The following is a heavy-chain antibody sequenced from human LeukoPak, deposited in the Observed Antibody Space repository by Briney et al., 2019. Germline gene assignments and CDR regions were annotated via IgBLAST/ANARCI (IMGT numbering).Heavy chain of an antibody. CDR2: INPNSGDT. V-gene: IGHV1-2*02. D-gene: IGHD3-9*01. Sequence: ASVKVSCKASGYTFTGYYIHWVRQAPGQGLEWMGWINPNSGDTNYAQKFQGRVTMTRDASISTAYMELSSLRSDDTAVYYCARVSYDILTGYYLDAFDIWGQGTMVTVPS. J-gene: IGHJ3*02. CDR3: ARVSYDILTGYYLDAFDI. CDR1: GYTFTGYY.